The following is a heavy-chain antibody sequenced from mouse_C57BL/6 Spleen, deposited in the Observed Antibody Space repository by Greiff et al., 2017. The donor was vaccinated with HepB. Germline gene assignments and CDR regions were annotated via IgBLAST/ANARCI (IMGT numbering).Heavy chain of an antibody. J-gene: IGHJ4*01. V-gene: IGHV1-64*01. D-gene: IGHD4-1*01. Sequence: VKLQQPGAELVKPGASVKLSCKASGYTFTSYWMHWVKQRPGQGLEWIGMIHPNSGSTNYNEKFKSKATLTVDKSSSTAYMQLSSLTSEDSAVYYCGKGTGTYAMDYWGQGTSVTVSS. CDR3: GKGTGTYAMDY. CDR2: IHPNSGST. CDR1: GYTFTSYW.